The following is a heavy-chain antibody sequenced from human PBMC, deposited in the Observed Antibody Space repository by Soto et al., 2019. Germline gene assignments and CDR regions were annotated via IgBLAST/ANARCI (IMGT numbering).Heavy chain of an antibody. J-gene: IGHJ5*02. CDR3: AKGSAPNPPNFFDP. CDR2: ISNSGGET. V-gene: IGHV3-23*01. CDR1: GVTFGNHA. D-gene: IGHD2-8*01. Sequence: EVQLSESGGGPVQPGGSLRLSCAASGVTFGNHAMIWVRQAPGRGLEWVSAISNSGGETYYADSVKGRFTISRDNSQNTLFLQMNSLRAEDTAVYYCAKGSAPNPPNFFDPWGQGTLVTVSS.